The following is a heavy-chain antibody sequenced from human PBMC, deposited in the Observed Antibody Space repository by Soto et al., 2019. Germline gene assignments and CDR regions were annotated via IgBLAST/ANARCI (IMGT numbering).Heavy chain of an antibody. Sequence: ASVKVSCKASGVTFNRQDMSWVRQAPGQGLEWMGWISTYSGDTKYAQKFQGRVTMTTDTSTTAAYLELRSLRSDDTAVYYCARHHGPTTSENWFDPWGQGTLVTVSS. J-gene: IGHJ5*02. CDR1: GVTFNRQD. CDR2: ISTYSGDT. CDR3: ARHHGPTTSENWFDP. D-gene: IGHD5-12*01. V-gene: IGHV1-18*01.